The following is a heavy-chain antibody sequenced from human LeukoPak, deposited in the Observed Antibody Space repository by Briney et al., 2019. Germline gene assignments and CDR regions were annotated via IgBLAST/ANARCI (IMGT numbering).Heavy chain of an antibody. CDR2: IIPIFGTA. D-gene: IGHD2/OR15-2a*01. CDR3: ALSASSRTLWRDYYYYMDV. CDR1: GGTFSSYA. J-gene: IGHJ6*03. Sequence: SVKVSCKASGGTFSSYAISWVRQAPGQGLEWMGGIIPIFGTANYAQKFQGRVTITADESTSTAYMELSSLRSEDTAVYYCALSASSRTLWRDYYYYMDVWGKGTTVTISS. V-gene: IGHV1-69*13.